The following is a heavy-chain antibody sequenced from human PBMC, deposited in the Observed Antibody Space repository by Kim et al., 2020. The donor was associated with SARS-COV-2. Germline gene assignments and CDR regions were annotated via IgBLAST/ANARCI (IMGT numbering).Heavy chain of an antibody. Sequence: INYTDSVQGRFTISRDNAKDSRYLQMSSLRDEDTALYYCVRDRMGGAFDIWGQGTMVTVSS. CDR2: I. J-gene: IGHJ3*02. D-gene: IGHD3-16*01. V-gene: IGHV3-48*02. CDR3: VRDRMGGAFDI.